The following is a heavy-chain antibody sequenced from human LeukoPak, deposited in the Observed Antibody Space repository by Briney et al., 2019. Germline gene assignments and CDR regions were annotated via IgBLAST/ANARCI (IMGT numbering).Heavy chain of an antibody. CDR2: IYYSGST. J-gene: IGHJ4*02. D-gene: IGHD3-22*01. Sequence: SETLSLTCTVSGGSISSSSYYWGWIRQPPGKGLEWIGSIYYSGSTYYNPSLKSRVTISVDTSKNQFSLKLSSVTAADTAVYYCARLHHYYYDSSGYYWGQGTLVTVSS. V-gene: IGHV4-39*01. CDR3: ARLHHYYYDSSGYY. CDR1: GGSISSSSYY.